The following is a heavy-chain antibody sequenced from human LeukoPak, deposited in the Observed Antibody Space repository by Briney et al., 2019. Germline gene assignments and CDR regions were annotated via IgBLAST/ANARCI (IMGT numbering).Heavy chain of an antibody. D-gene: IGHD3-9*01. Sequence: SVKVSCKASGGTFISYAISWVRQAPGQGLEWMGGIIPIFGTANYAQKFQGRVTITADESTSTAYMELSSLRSEDTAVYYCARDRYDILTGYYAFDIWGRGTMVAVSS. V-gene: IGHV1-69*13. CDR3: ARDRYDILTGYYAFDI. J-gene: IGHJ3*02. CDR1: GGTFISYA. CDR2: IIPIFGTA.